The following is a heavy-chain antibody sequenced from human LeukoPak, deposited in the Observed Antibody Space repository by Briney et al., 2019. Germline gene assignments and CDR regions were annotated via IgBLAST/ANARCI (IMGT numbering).Heavy chain of an antibody. CDR1: GYSISSGYY. V-gene: IGHV4-38-2*02. J-gene: IGHJ4*02. CDR2: IYHSGRT. D-gene: IGHD3-10*01. Sequence: SETLSLTCTVSGYSISSGYYWGWIRQPPGKGLEWIGSIYHSGRTFYNPSLKSRVTISVDTSKNQFSLKLSSVTAADTAVYYCARKRRVWFGELLLKGYFDYWGQGTLVTVSS. CDR3: ARKRRVWFGELLLKGYFDY.